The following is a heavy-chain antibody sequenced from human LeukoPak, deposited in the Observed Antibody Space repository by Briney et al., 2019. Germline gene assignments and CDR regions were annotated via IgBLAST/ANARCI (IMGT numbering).Heavy chain of an antibody. J-gene: IGHJ4*02. V-gene: IGHV1-69*04. CDR3: ARPPRHRGAVAQTLWY. Sequence: EASVKVSCKASGGTFSSYAISWVRQAPGQGLEWMGRIIPILGIANYAQKFQGRVTITADKSTGTAYMELSSLRSEDTAVYYCARPPRHRGAVAQTLWYWGQGTLVTVSS. CDR2: IIPILGIA. CDR1: GGTFSSYA. D-gene: IGHD6-19*01.